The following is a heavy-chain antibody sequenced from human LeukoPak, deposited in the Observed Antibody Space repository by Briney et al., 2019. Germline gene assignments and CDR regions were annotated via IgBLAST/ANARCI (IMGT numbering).Heavy chain of an antibody. CDR2: ISGSGGST. V-gene: IGHV3-23*01. CDR3: ARSITMIVVVNLYYFDY. Sequence: PGGSLRLSCAASGFTFSSYAMRWVRQASGKGLEWVSAISGSGGSTYYADSVKGRFTISRDNSKNTLYLQMNSLRAEDTAVYYCARSITMIVVVNLYYFDYWGQGTLVTVSS. CDR1: GFTFSSYA. J-gene: IGHJ4*02. D-gene: IGHD3-22*01.